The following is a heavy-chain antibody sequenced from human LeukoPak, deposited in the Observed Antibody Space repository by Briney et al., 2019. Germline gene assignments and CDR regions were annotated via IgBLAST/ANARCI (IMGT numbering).Heavy chain of an antibody. CDR1: GGTFSSYA. CDR3: ARGGLYSTSWYRYYYMDV. CDR2: IIPIYDTG. D-gene: IGHD6-13*01. Sequence: SVKVSCKASGGTFSSYAISWVRQAPGQGLEWMGGIIPIYDTGNYAEKYQGRVTITADRSTSTVYMELRRLKFDDTAVYYCARGGLYSTSWYRYYYMDVWGKGTTVIVSS. V-gene: IGHV1-69*06. J-gene: IGHJ6*03.